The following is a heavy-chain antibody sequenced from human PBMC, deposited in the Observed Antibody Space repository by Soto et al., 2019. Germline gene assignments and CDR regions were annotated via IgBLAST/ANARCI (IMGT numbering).Heavy chain of an antibody. V-gene: IGHV3-11*06. CDR3: ARVSRDYHLYYFDY. CDR2: ISTTRNYT. CDR1: GFTFSDHF. D-gene: IGHD2-21*01. J-gene: IGHJ4*02. Sequence: PGGSLRLSCIVSGFTFSDHFMAWVRQAPGKGLEWVSDISTTRNYTKYADSVKGRFSMSRDNARNSVYLQMNRLRADDTAVYYCARVSRDYHLYYFDYWGQGALVTV.